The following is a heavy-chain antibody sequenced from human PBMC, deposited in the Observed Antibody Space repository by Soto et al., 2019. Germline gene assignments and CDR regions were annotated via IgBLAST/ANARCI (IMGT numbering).Heavy chain of an antibody. Sequence: QVQLVQSGAEVKKPGSSVKVSCKAPGGTFSSYTISWVRQAPGQGLEWMGRIIPILGIANYAQKFQGRVTITADKSTSTAYMELSSLRSEDTAVYYCASAWGYDDWSDDYWGQGTLVTVSS. J-gene: IGHJ4*02. CDR1: GGTFSSYT. CDR2: IIPILGIA. CDR3: ASAWGYDDWSDDY. D-gene: IGHD3-3*01. V-gene: IGHV1-69*02.